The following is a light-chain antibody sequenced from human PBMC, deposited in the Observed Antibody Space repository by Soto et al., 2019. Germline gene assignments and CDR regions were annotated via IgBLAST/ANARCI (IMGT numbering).Light chain of an antibody. CDR2: ENN. CDR3: GTWDSNLSAGV. V-gene: IGLV1-51*02. J-gene: IGLJ2*01. CDR1: SSNIRNNY. Sequence: QSVLTQPPSVSAAPGQKVTISCSGSSSNIRNNYVSWYQQLPGTAPKLLIYENNKRPSGIPDRFSGSKSGTSATLGITGLQAGDEAVYYCGTWDSNLSAGVFGGGTKLTVL.